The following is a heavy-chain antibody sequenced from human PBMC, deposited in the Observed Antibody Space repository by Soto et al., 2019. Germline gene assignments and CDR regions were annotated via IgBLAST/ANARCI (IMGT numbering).Heavy chain of an antibody. J-gene: IGHJ6*02. CDR3: ATLGTKAMDV. CDR1: GGTFDAYT. CDR2: IIPPFGTA. Sequence: QVQLVQSGAEVRKPGSSVRVSCKASGGTFDAYTITWVRQAPGQGLEWMGGIIPPFGTANYAQKFQGRVTITADESTTTAQMELSSLRSEDTAVYFCATLGTKAMDVWGQGTTVTISS. V-gene: IGHV1-69*01. D-gene: IGHD2-2*01.